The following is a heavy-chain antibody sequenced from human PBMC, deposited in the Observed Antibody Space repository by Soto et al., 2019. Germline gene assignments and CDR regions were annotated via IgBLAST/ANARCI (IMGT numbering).Heavy chain of an antibody. Sequence: SETLSLTCAVSGVSVSSGSYYWSWIRQPPGKGLEWSGYVHFSGSTNYNPSLKSRVTVSVDTSKNQFSLKLTSVTAADTAVYYCARERTDDYNFDYWGQGTLVTVSS. CDR2: VHFSGST. CDR3: ARERTDDYNFDY. J-gene: IGHJ4*02. CDR1: GVSVSSGSYY. V-gene: IGHV4-61*01. D-gene: IGHD4-4*01.